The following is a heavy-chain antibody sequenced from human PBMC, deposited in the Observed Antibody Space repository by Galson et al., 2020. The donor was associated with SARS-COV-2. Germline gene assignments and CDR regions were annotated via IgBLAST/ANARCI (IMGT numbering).Heavy chain of an antibody. Sequence: SETLSLTCTVSGGSISSYYWSWIRQPPGKGLEWIGYIYYSGRTNYNPSLKSRVTISVDTSKNQFSLKLSSVTAADTAVYYCARGEAEVGYSGYAYYFDYWGQGTLVTVSS. CDR2: IYYSGRT. D-gene: IGHD5-12*01. CDR1: GGSISSYY. CDR3: ARGEAEVGYSGYAYYFDY. J-gene: IGHJ4*02. V-gene: IGHV4-59*01.